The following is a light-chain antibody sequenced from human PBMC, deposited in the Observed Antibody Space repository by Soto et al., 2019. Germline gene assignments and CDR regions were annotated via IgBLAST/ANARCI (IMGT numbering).Light chain of an antibody. CDR2: EAT. Sequence: QSALTQPASVSGSPGQSITISCTGTSSDLGTYNLVSWYQQHPGKAPKLTIYEATKRPSGVSNRFSGSKSGNTASLTISGLQAEDEADYYCCSYVGGSTLVFGGGTKLTVL. J-gene: IGLJ3*02. V-gene: IGLV2-23*01. CDR3: CSYVGGSTLV. CDR1: SSDLGTYNL.